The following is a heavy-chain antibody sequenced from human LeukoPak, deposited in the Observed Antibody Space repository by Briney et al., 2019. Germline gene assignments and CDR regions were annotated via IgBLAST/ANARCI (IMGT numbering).Heavy chain of an antibody. CDR3: ATSKYQLLLEAFDI. V-gene: IGHV4-34*01. CDR2: IDHSGRT. D-gene: IGHD2-2*01. CDR1: GGPFSGYY. J-gene: IGHJ3*02. Sequence: SETLSLTCAVYGGPFSGYYWSWIRQPPGKGREWIGEIDHSGRTNYNPPLKRRVTISVHTSKTQFSLKLSSVTAADTAVYYCATSKYQLLLEAFDIWGQGTMVTLSS.